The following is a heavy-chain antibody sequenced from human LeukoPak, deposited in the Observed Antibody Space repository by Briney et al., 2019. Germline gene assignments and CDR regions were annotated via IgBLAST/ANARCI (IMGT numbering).Heavy chain of an antibody. D-gene: IGHD3-10*01. J-gene: IGHJ3*02. V-gene: IGHV5-51*01. Sequence: GESLKISCKGSGYSFTSYWIGWVRQMPGKGLEWMGIIYPGDSDTRYSPSFQGQVTISADKSISTAYLQWSSLKASDTAMYYCARHGDGFGVLLYKAFDIWGQGTMVTVSS. CDR1: GYSFTSYW. CDR3: ARHGDGFGVLLYKAFDI. CDR2: IYPGDSDT.